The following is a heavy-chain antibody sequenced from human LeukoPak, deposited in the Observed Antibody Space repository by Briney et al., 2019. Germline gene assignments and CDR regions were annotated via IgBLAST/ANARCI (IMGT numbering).Heavy chain of an antibody. V-gene: IGHV1-2*02. J-gene: IGHJ4*02. D-gene: IGHD3-16*02. Sequence: ASVKVSCKASGYTFTGYYMHWVQQAPGQGLEWMGWINPNSGGTNYAQKFQGRVTMTRDTSISTAYMELSRLRSDDTAVYYCARASDLYDYVWGSYRYYFDYWGQGTLVTVSS. CDR2: INPNSGGT. CDR1: GYTFTGYY. CDR3: ARASDLYDYVWGSYRYYFDY.